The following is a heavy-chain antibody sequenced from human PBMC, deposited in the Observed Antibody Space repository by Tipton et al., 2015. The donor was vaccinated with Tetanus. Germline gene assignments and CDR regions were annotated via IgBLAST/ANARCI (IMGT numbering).Heavy chain of an antibody. CDR1: GGSISSYY. V-gene: IGHV4-59*01. Sequence: TLSLTCTVSGGSISSYYWSWIRQPPGKGLEWIGYIYYSGSTNYNPSLKSRVTISVDTSKNQFSLKLSSVTAADTAVYYCARGRDADYEPNWFDPWGQGTLVTVSS. D-gene: IGHD4-17*01. CDR2: IYYSGST. J-gene: IGHJ5*02. CDR3: ARGRDADYEPNWFDP.